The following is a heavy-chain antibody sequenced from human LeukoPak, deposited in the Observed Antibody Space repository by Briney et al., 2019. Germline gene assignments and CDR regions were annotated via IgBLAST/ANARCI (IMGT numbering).Heavy chain of an antibody. CDR1: NYTFTSYG. CDR3: AREEGIAAAGKHYFDY. D-gene: IGHD6-13*01. Sequence: ASVKVSCKASNYTFTSYGVSWVRQAPGQGLEWMGWIIPYNGNTKYAQKFQGRVTITADESTSTAYMELSSLRSEDTAVYYCAREEGIAAAGKHYFDYWGQGTLVTVSS. CDR2: IIPYNGNT. V-gene: IGHV1-18*01. J-gene: IGHJ4*02.